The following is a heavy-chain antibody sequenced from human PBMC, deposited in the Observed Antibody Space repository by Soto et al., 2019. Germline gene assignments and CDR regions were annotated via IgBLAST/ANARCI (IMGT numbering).Heavy chain of an antibody. V-gene: IGHV3-49*04. J-gene: IGHJ6*02. Sequence: SLRISCTASGFTFGDYAMSWVRQAPGRGLEWVGFIRSKAYGGTTEYAASVKGRFTISRDDSKSIAYLQMNSLKTEDTAVYYCTVYSYGYMGSYYYGMDVWGQGTTVTVSS. CDR2: IRSKAYGGTT. D-gene: IGHD5-18*01. CDR1: GFTFGDYA. CDR3: TVYSYGYMGSYYYGMDV.